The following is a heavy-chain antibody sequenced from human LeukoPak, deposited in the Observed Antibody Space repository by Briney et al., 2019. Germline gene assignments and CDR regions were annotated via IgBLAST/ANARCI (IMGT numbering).Heavy chain of an antibody. Sequence: PGGSLRLSCAASGFSFDDYAMHWVRQTPGKGLEWVANIKQDGSEENYVDSVKGRFTISRDNAKNSLYLQMNSLRGEDTAVYYCAIGIQLPDWGQGTLATVSS. CDR2: IKQDGSEE. D-gene: IGHD1-1*01. V-gene: IGHV3-7*01. CDR1: GFSFDDYA. J-gene: IGHJ4*02. CDR3: AIGIQLPD.